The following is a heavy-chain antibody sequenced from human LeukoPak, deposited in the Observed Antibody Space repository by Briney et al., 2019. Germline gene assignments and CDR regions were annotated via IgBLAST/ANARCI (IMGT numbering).Heavy chain of an antibody. V-gene: IGHV3-7*01. CDR3: ARGSSCAD. CDR2: IKPDGSDK. J-gene: IGHJ4*02. D-gene: IGHD6-13*01. Sequence: PGGSLRLPCAASGFTFSTFWMSWVRQAPGKGLEWVANIKPDGSDKYYIDSVKGRFTISRDNAKNSLYLQMNSLRDEDTAVYYCARGSSCADWGQGTLVTVSS. CDR1: GFTFSTFW.